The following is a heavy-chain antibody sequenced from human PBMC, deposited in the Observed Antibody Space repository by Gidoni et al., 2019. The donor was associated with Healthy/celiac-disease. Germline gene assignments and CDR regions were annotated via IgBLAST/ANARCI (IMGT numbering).Heavy chain of an antibody. J-gene: IGHJ5*02. D-gene: IGHD6-13*01. CDR2: INHSGST. V-gene: IGHV4-34*01. CDR1: GGSFSGYY. CDR3: ARARMRIAAAGTGRFDP. Sequence: QVQLQQWGAGLLKPSETLSLTCAVYGGSFSGYYWSWIRQPPGKGLEWIGEINHSGSTNYNPSLKSRVTISVDTSKNQFSLKLSSVTAADTAVYYCARARMRIAAAGTGRFDPWGQGTLVTVSS.